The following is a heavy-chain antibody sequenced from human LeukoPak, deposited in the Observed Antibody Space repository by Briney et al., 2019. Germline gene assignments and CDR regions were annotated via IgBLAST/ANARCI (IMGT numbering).Heavy chain of an antibody. J-gene: IGHJ4*02. CDR2: INHSGST. V-gene: IGHV4-34*01. CDR1: GGSFSGYY. Sequence: PSETLSLTCAVYGGSFSGYYWSWIRQPPGKGLEWIGEINHSGSTNYNPSLKSRVTISVDTSKNQFSLKLSSVTAADTAVYYCARRRFPLCFDYWGQGTLVTVSS. CDR3: ARRRFPLCFDY.